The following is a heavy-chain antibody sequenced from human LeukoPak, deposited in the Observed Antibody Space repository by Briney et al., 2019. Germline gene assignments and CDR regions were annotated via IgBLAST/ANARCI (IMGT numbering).Heavy chain of an antibody. CDR2: ISSSGSTI. CDR3: ARDLFGYSSSWYGGHWFDP. D-gene: IGHD6-13*01. CDR1: GFTFSDYY. V-gene: IGHV3-11*04. J-gene: IGHJ5*02. Sequence: AGGSLRLSCAASGFTFSDYYMSWIRQAPGKGLEWVSYISSSGSTIYYADSVKGRFTISRDNAKNSLYPQMNSLRAEDTAVYYCARDLFGYSSSWYGGHWFDPWGQGTLVTVSS.